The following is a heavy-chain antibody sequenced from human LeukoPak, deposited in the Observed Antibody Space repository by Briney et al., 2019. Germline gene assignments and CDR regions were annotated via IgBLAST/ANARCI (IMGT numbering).Heavy chain of an antibody. CDR3: ARATAVTGVDYFDH. Sequence: GESLKISCKGSGYSFTNYWIGWVRQLPGKGLEWMGIIYPGDSSIRYSQSFRGQVTISVDKSINTAYLQWSSLNDSDTAMYYCARATAVTGVDYFDHWGQGT. CDR1: GYSFTNYW. CDR2: IYPGDSSI. D-gene: IGHD6-19*01. V-gene: IGHV5-51*01. J-gene: IGHJ4*02.